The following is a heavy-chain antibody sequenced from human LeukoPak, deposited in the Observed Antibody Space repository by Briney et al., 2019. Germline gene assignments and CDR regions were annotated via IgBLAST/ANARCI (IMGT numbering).Heavy chain of an antibody. CDR1: GGSISSSSYY. Sequence: SETLSLTCTVSGGSISSSSYYWGWICQPPGKGLEWIGSIYYSGSTNYNPSLKSRVTISVDTSKNQFSLKLSSVTAADTAVYYCARESGAAAGTYYFDYWGQGTLVTVSS. V-gene: IGHV4-39*07. J-gene: IGHJ4*02. CDR3: ARESGAAAGTYYFDY. D-gene: IGHD6-13*01. CDR2: IYYSGST.